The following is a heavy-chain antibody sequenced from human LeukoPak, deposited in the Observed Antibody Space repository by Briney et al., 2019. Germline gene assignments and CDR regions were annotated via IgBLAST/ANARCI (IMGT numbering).Heavy chain of an antibody. CDR3: ARGRGRMGVFRLRASSDAFDI. J-gene: IGHJ3*02. CDR1: GGSISSYY. V-gene: IGHV4-59*01. D-gene: IGHD3-16*01. CDR2: IYYSGST. Sequence: SETLSLTCTVSGGSISSYYWSWIRQPPGKGLEWIGYIYYSGSTNYNPSLKSRVTISVDTSKNQFSLKLSSVTAADTAVYYCARGRGRMGVFRLRASSDAFDIWGQGTMVTVSS.